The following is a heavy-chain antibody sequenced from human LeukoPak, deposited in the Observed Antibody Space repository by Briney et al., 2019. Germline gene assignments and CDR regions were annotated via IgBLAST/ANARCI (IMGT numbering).Heavy chain of an antibody. Sequence: GGSLRLSCVDSRFSFSSAWMSWVRQAPGKGLVWVSRINGDGSATYYADSVKGRFSISRDNPKNTLYLHMHSLRADDTAVYYCAREEEMATNTDYWGQGTLVTVSS. V-gene: IGHV3-74*01. CDR2: INGDGSAT. J-gene: IGHJ4*02. CDR3: AREEEMATNTDY. CDR1: RFSFSSAW. D-gene: IGHD5-24*01.